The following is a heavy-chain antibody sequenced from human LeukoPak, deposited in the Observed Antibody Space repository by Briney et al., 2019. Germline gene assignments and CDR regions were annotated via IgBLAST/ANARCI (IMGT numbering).Heavy chain of an antibody. CDR3: ARGLSSSWYWFNT. D-gene: IGHD6-13*01. Sequence: SETLSPTCTVSGGSISSESYYWSWIRQPAGKGLEWIGRINTSGNINYNPSLKSRVTLSVDTSNNQFSLKLTSLTAADTAVYYCARGLSSSWYWFNTWGQGTLVTVSS. CDR2: INTSGNI. V-gene: IGHV4-61*02. CDR1: GGSISSESYY. J-gene: IGHJ5*02.